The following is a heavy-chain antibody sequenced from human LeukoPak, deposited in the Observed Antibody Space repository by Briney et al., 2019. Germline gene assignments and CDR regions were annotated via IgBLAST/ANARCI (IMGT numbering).Heavy chain of an antibody. J-gene: IGHJ4*02. CDR1: GFTFDDYT. Sequence: GGSLRLSCAASGFTFDDYTMHWVRQAPGKGLEWVSLISWDGGSTYYADSVKGRFTISRDNSKNSLYLQMNSLRTEDTALYYSAKARGRWELLGYWGQGTLVTVSS. V-gene: IGHV3-43*01. CDR3: AKARGRWELLGY. D-gene: IGHD1-26*01. CDR2: ISWDGGST.